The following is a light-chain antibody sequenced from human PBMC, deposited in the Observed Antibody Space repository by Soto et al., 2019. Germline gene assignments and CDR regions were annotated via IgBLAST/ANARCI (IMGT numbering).Light chain of an antibody. CDR2: DAS. Sequence: EIEMTQSPATLSLAPGXXVXXXXXASESVSTNLAWYQQKPGLAPRVLIYDASTRATVIPARFSGSGSGTEFTLTISSLQSEDFAVYYCQQYNTWPGTFGQGTKVDIK. V-gene: IGKV3-15*01. CDR1: ESVSTN. J-gene: IGKJ1*01. CDR3: QQYNTWPGT.